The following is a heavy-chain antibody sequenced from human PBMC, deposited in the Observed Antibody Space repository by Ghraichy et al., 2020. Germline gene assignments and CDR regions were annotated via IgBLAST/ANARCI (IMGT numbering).Heavy chain of an antibody. CDR1: GFTFSSYA. Sequence: GGSLRLSCAASGFTFSSYAMHWVRQAPGKGLEWVAVISYDGSNKYYADSVKGRFTISRDNSKNTLYLQMNSLRAEDTAVYYCAREGAWQLVQWFDPWGQGTLVTVSS. CDR2: ISYDGSNK. J-gene: IGHJ5*02. CDR3: AREGAWQLVQWFDP. D-gene: IGHD6-6*01. V-gene: IGHV3-30-3*01.